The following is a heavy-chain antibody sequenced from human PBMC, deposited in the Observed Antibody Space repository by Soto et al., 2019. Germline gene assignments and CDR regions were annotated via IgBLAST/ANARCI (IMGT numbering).Heavy chain of an antibody. CDR2: ISYDGSNK. J-gene: IGHJ4*02. CDR3: AKDPYLHRGGDFWSGYPAATYIDY. Sequence: PGGSLRLSCAASGFTFSSYGMHWVRQAPGKGLEWVAVISYDGSNKYYADSVKGRFTISRDNSKNTLYLQMNSLRAEDTAVYYCAKDPYLHRGGDFWSGYPAATYIDYWGQGTLVTVSS. D-gene: IGHD3-3*01. V-gene: IGHV3-30*18. CDR1: GFTFSSYG.